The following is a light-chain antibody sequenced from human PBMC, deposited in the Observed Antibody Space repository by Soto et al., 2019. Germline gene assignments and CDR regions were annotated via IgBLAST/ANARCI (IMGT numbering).Light chain of an antibody. Sequence: EIVMTQSPATLSMSPGRRATLSRRASQSISTNLAWYQQKPGQAPRLLIYGASSRATGIPDRFSGSGSGTDFTLTISRLEPEDFAVYYCQQYGSSPGTFGQGTKVDIK. CDR3: QQYGSSPGT. CDR1: QSISTN. V-gene: IGKV3-20*01. CDR2: GAS. J-gene: IGKJ1*01.